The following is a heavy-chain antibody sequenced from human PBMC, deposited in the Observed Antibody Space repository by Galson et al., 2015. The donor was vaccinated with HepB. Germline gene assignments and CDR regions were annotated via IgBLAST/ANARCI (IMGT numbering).Heavy chain of an antibody. CDR2: INAGNGNT. V-gene: IGHV1/OR15-3*02. CDR1: GYTFTGYY. Sequence: SVKVSCKASGYTFTGYYMHWVRQAPGQGLEWMGWINAGNGNTKYSQKFQGRVTITRDTSASTAYMELSRLRSDDTAVYYCARGSSTSYPKDYYYYGMDVWGQGTTVTVSS. D-gene: IGHD2-2*01. J-gene: IGHJ6*02. CDR3: ARGSSTSYPKDYYYYGMDV.